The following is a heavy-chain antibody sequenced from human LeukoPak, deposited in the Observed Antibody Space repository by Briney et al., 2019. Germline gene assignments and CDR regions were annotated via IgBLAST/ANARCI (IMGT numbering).Heavy chain of an antibody. Sequence: GGSLRLSSAASGFTVSTDHMSWVRQAPGKGQERVSDIYVGSTTAYADSVKGRFTISTHTSNQMLYLHMNSMRGEDTARYYCSRVWELSFDHWGQGPLVTVSS. V-gene: IGHV3-53*01. J-gene: IGHJ4*02. CDR3: SRVWELSFDH. CDR1: GFTVSTDH. CDR2: IYVGSTT. D-gene: IGHD3-16*02.